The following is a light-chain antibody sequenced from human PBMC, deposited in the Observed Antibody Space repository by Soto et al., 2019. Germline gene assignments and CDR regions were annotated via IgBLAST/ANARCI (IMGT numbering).Light chain of an antibody. CDR3: QQFNSFPFT. CDR2: DAS. V-gene: IGKV1-13*02. CDR1: QGISSA. J-gene: IGKJ3*01. Sequence: AIQLTQSPSSLSASVGDRVTITCRASQGISSALAWYQQKPGKAPKLLIYDASSLESGVSSRFSGSGSGTDFTLTISSLQPEDFAPYYCQQFNSFPFTFGPGTKVDIK.